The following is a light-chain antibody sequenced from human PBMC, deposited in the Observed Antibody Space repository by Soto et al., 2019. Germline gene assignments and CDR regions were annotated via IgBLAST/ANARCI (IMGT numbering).Light chain of an antibody. CDR1: SSDVGSYKY. CDR3: CSFVDSDPVL. Sequence: QSALTQPRSVSGSPGQSVTISCTGTSSDVGSYKYVSWYQHHPGKAPKLMIFDVNKRPSGVPDRFSGSNSGNAASLTISVLKTEDEADYFCCSFVDSDPVLFGGGTKLTVL. CDR2: DVN. V-gene: IGLV2-11*01. J-gene: IGLJ3*02.